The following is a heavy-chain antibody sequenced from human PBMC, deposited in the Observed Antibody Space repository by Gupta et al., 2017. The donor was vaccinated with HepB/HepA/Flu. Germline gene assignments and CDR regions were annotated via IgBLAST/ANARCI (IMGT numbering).Heavy chain of an antibody. J-gene: IGHJ4*02. CDR1: GGFFSGYH. CDR2: ISHSGRT. V-gene: IGHV4-34*01. D-gene: IGHD5-24*01. CDR3: ARGDRGGVERSTMPYLDD. Sequence: QVQLQQWGAGLLKPSETLFLTCGVSGGFFSGYHWNWVRQPPGKGLEWIGEISHSGRTNYNPSLKSRVTISVDTSKNQFSLKLKSVTAADTAVYYGARGDRGGVERSTMPYLDDWGQGTLVPVSS.